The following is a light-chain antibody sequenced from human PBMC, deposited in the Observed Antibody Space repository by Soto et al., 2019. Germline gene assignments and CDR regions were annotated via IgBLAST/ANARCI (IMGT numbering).Light chain of an antibody. Sequence: AIQLTQSPSSLSASVGDRVTITCRASQGIRDYLAWYQQKPGKAPKLLIYAASILEIGVPSRFSGSGFGTDFTLTISRLQPEDFATYYCLLDFGYFWAFGQGTKVEIK. CDR1: QGIRDY. CDR3: LLDFGYFWA. CDR2: AAS. V-gene: IGKV1-6*01. J-gene: IGKJ1*01.